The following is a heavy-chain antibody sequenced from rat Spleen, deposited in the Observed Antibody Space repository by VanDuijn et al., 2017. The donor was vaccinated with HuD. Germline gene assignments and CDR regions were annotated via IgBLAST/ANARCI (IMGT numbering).Heavy chain of an antibody. V-gene: IGHV5-25*01. J-gene: IGHJ2*01. CDR3: ARRHYGYTDYFDY. CDR2: ISTGGGDT. Sequence: EVQLVESGGGLVQPGRSMKLSCAASGFTFSNYHMAWVRQAPTKGLEWVASISTGGGDTYYRDSVKGRFTISRDIAKSSLYLQMDSLRSADTATYYCARRHYGYTDYFDYWGQGVMVTVSS. CDR1: GFTFSNYH. D-gene: IGHD1-9*01.